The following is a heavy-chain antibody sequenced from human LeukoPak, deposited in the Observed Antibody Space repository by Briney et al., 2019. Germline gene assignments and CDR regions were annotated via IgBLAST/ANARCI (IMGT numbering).Heavy chain of an antibody. CDR1: GYTFTSYG. J-gene: IGHJ4*02. Sequence: ASVKVSCKASGYTFTSYGISWVRQAPGQGLEWMGWISAYNGNTNYAQKLLGRVTMTTDTSTSTAYMELRSLRSDDTAVYYCARQIAVAGTYYFDYWGQGTLVTVSS. CDR3: ARQIAVAGTYYFDY. D-gene: IGHD6-19*01. CDR2: ISAYNGNT. V-gene: IGHV1-18*01.